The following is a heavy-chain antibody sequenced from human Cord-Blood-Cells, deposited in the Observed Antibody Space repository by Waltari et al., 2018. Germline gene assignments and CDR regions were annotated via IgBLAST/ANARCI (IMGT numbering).Heavy chain of an antibody. V-gene: IGHV1-3*01. CDR2: INDGKGNK. J-gene: IGHJ5*02. CDR3: ARVGGNCSGGSCYNWFDP. CDR1: GYTFTSYA. D-gene: IGHD2-15*01. Sequence: QVQLVQSGAEVKKPGASVKVSCKASGYTFTSYAMHWVRQAPGQRLEWMGWINDGKGNKKYSQKFQGRVTITRDTSASTAYMELSSLRSEDTAVYYCARVGGNCSGGSCYNWFDPWGQGTLVTVSS.